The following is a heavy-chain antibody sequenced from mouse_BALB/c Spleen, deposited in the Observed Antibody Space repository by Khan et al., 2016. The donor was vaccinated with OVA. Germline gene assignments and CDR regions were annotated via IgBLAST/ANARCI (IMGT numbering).Heavy chain of an antibody. CDR1: GYSFTNYG. D-gene: IGHD2-10*01. V-gene: IGHV9-3-1*01. CDR2: INTYTGEP. CDR3: ARPSYFAYTLDY. Sequence: QIQLVQSGPELKKPGETVKISCKASGYSFTNYGMNWVKQSPGKALKWMGWINTYTGEPTYADDFKGRFAFSLETSANTAYLQINILKSEDTATYFCARPSYFAYTLDYWGQGTSVTVSS. J-gene: IGHJ4*01.